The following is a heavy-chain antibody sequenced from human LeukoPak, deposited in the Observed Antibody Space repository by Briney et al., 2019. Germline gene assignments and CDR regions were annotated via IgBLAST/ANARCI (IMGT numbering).Heavy chain of an antibody. CDR2: IWYDGSNK. V-gene: IGHV3-33*01. D-gene: IGHD6-6*01. CDR3: ARAGAARPYYYYGMDV. J-gene: IGHJ6*02. Sequence: GGSLRLSCAASGFTFSSYGMHWVRQAPGKGLEWVAVIWYDGSNKYYADSVKGRFTISRDNSKNTLYLQMNSLRAEDTAVYYCARAGAARPYYYYGMDVWGQGTTVTVSS. CDR1: GFTFSSYG.